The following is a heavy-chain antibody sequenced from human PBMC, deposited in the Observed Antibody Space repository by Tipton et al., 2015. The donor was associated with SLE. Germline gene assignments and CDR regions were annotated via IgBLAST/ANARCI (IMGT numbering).Heavy chain of an antibody. D-gene: IGHD6-19*01. CDR3: ARGGWASNYYHYMDV. Sequence: SLRLSCAASGFTFSSYSIHLVRQAPGKGLEYVSASSSNWGSTYYADSVKGRFTISRDNSKNTLYLQMGSLRTEDMAMYYCARGGWASNYYHYMDVWGKGTTVTVSS. J-gene: IGHJ6*03. V-gene: IGHV3-64*02. CDR2: SSSNWGST. CDR1: GFTFSSYS.